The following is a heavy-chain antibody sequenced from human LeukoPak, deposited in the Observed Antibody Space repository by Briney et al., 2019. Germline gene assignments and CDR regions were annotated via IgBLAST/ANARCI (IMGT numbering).Heavy chain of an antibody. CDR3: ARDGHYYDSSGYFVPSESFDY. V-gene: IGHV1-46*01. J-gene: IGHJ4*02. D-gene: IGHD3-22*01. CDR1: GYTFTSYY. Sequence: ASVKVSCKASGYTFTSYYMHWVRQAPGQGLEGMGIINPSGGSTSYAQKFQGRVTMTRDTSTSTVYMELSSLRSEDTAVYYCARDGHYYDSSGYFVPSESFDYWGQGTLVTVSS. CDR2: INPSGGST.